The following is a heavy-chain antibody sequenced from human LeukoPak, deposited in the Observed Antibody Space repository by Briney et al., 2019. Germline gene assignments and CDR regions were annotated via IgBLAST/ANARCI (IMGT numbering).Heavy chain of an antibody. CDR3: AKVETSGGANCYALDY. D-gene: IGHD2-2*01. J-gene: IGHJ4*02. V-gene: IGHV3-74*03. CDR2: INGDGSNT. CDR1: GFTFSSHW. Sequence: GGSLRLSCAASGFTFSSHWMHWVRQAPGKGLVWVSRINGDGSNTTYADSVKGRFTISRDNAKNTLYLQMNSLSAEDTAVYYCAKVETSGGANCYALDYWGQGTLVTVSS.